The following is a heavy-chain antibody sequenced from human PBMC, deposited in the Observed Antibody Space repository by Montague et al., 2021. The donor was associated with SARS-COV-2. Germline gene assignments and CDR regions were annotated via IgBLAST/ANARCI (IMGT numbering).Heavy chain of an antibody. CDR2: IYYSGST. V-gene: IGHV4-39*01. Sequence: SETLSLTCTVSGGSISSSSYYWGWIRQPLGKGLEWIGSIYYSGSTYYNPSLKSRVTISVDTSKNQFSLKLSSVTAADTAVYYCAGNRRITMIAVVIGSGFDPWGQGTLVTVSS. CDR3: AGNRRITMIAVVIGSGFDP. D-gene: IGHD3-22*01. J-gene: IGHJ5*02. CDR1: GGSISSSSYY.